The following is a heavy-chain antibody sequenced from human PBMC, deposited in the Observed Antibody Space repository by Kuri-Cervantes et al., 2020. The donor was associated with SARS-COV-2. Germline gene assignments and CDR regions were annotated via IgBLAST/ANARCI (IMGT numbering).Heavy chain of an antibody. J-gene: IGHJ6*03. V-gene: IGHV1-2*04. D-gene: IGHD3-10*01. CDR1: GYTFTGYY. CDR3: GRGRLRGVPNYYYYYMEV. Sequence: ASVKVSCKASGYTFTGYYMHWVRQAPGQGLEWMGWINPNSGGTNYAQKFQGWVTMTRDTSISTVYMELSRLRSDDTAVYYCGRGRLRGVPNYYYYYMEVWGKGTTVTVSS. CDR2: INPNSGGT.